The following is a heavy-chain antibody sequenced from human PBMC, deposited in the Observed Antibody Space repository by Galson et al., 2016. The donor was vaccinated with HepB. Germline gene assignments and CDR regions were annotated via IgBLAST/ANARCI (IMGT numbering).Heavy chain of an antibody. CDR1: GGTFSGYT. CDR2: IIPVFHTV. V-gene: IGHV1-69*06. J-gene: IGHJ1*01. D-gene: IGHD2-15*01. CDR3: ARGGRCSGASGYLPFEH. Sequence: SVTVSCKASGGTFSGYTLSWVRQAPGQGLEWMGGIIPVFHTVNYAQRFQGRVTITADKSKNTAYMELSSLRSEDTAQYYCARGGRCSGASGYLPFEHWGQGTRVTVSS.